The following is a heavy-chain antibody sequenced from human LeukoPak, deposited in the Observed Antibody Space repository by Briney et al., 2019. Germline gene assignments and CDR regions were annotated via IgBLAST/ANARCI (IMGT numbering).Heavy chain of an antibody. CDR3: AREYCSGGSCYSYYYYYYMDV. V-gene: IGHV3-7*01. CDR2: IKQDGSEK. CDR1: GFTFSSYW. D-gene: IGHD2-15*01. J-gene: IGHJ6*03. Sequence: QPGGSLRLSCAASGFTFSSYWMSWVRQAPGKGLEWVANIKQDGSEKYYVDSVKGRFTISRDNAKNSLYLQMNSLRAEDTAVYYCAREYCSGGSCYSYYYYYYMDVWGKGTTVTVPS.